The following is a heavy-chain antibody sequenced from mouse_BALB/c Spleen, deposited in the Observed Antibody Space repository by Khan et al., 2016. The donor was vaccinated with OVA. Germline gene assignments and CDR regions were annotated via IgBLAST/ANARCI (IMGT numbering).Heavy chain of an antibody. CDR1: GYTFTTYW. Sequence: VQLVESGAELAKPGASVKMSCKASGYTFTTYWMHWVKQRPGQGLEWIGYINPTSGYTDYNDKFKDRATLSADKSSSTAYMQLKSLTSEDSAVYYCTRDRIDYWGQGTTLTVSS. CDR3: TRDRIDY. V-gene: IGHV1-7*01. CDR2: INPTSGYT. J-gene: IGHJ2*01.